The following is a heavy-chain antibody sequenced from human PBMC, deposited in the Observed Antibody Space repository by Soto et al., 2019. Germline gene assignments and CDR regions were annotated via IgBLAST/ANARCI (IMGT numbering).Heavy chain of an antibody. CDR1: GGSFSGYY. CDR2: INHSGST. CDR3: ARVAAARPGDY. D-gene: IGHD6-6*01. Sequence: TCAVYGGSFSGYYWSWIRQPPGKGLEWIGEINHSGSTNYNPSLKSRVTISVDTSKNQFSLKLSSVTAADTAVYYCARVAAARPGDYWGQGTLVTVSS. V-gene: IGHV4-34*01. J-gene: IGHJ4*02.